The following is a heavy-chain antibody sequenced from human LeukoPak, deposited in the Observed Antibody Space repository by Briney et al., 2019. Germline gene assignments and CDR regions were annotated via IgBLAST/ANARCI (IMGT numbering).Heavy chain of an antibody. CDR3: ATTNDGGGYQWGDFFDF. CDR1: GGTSNSHA. Sequence: SVKVSCKASGGTSNSHAISWVRQAPGQGLEWMGRIVPNLGTTNRAQNFQDRVTLTADKSTNTAYMELTSLTSDDTAVYYCATTNDGGGYQWGDFFDFWGQGTLVTVSS. CDR2: IVPNLGTT. D-gene: IGHD3-22*01. V-gene: IGHV1-69*04. J-gene: IGHJ4*02.